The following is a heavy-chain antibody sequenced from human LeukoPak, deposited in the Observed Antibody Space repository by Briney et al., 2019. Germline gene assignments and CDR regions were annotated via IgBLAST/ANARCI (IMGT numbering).Heavy chain of an antibody. V-gene: IGHV1-18*01. Sequence: GASVKVSCKASGYTFTSYGISWVRQAPGQGLEWMGWISAYNGNTNYAQKLQGRVTMTTDTSTSTAYMELRSLRSDDTAVYYCARGGQGYCSGGSCYSRGAYYYYMDVWGKGTTVTVSS. D-gene: IGHD2-15*01. CDR3: ARGGQGYCSGGSCYSRGAYYYYMDV. CDR1: GYTFTSYG. CDR2: ISAYNGNT. J-gene: IGHJ6*03.